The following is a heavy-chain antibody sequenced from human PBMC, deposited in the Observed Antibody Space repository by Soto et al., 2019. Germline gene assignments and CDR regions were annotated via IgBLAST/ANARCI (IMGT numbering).Heavy chain of an antibody. D-gene: IGHD6-13*01. CDR2: ISGGGNDA. CDR3: TRSLFLASTGIEPFDL. CDR1: GFTFSSYA. Sequence: EVQLLESGGGLVQPGGSLVLSCAASGFTFSSYAMSWVRQAPGKGLEWVSSISGGGNDAYYADSVKGRVTISRDNSRNTLYLQMNRLRADDTAIFYCTRSLFLASTGIEPFDLWGQGTLVTVSS. J-gene: IGHJ4*02. V-gene: IGHV3-23*01.